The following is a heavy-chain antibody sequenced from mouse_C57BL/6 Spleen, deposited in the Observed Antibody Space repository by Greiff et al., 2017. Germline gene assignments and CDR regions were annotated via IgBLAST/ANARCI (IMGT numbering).Heavy chain of an antibody. CDR1: GYAFSSYW. D-gene: IGHD1-1*01. CDR2: IYPGDGDT. CDR3: ASDYYGSGAYHAKGD. V-gene: IGHV1-80*01. J-gene: IGHJ4*01. Sequence: VQLVESGAELVKPGASVKISCKASGYAFSSYWMNWVKQRPGKGLEWIGQIYPGDGDTNINGKFKGKATLTADKTSSTAYMQLSSLTSEDSAVYIRASDYYGSGAYHAKGDWSEGASGTVSS.